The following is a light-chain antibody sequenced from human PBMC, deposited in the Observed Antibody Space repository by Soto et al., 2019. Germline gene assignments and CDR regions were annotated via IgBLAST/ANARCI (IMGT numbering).Light chain of an antibody. J-gene: IGLJ2*01. CDR3: CSYAGSSTPVV. V-gene: IGLV2-23*01. CDR1: SSDVGKYNL. CDR2: EGS. Sequence: QSALTQPASVSGSPGQSITISCTGTSSDVGKYNLVSWYQQHPGKVPKLMIYEGSKRPSGVSNRFSGSKSGNTASLTISGFQAEDGPDNYCCSYAGSSTPVVFGGGTKLPVL.